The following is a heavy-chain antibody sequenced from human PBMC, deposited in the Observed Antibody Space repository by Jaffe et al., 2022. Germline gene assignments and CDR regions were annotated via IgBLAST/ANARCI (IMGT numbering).Heavy chain of an antibody. J-gene: IGHJ4*02. V-gene: IGHV1-69*08. D-gene: IGHD3-10*01. CDR3: ARDPPSMGTMVRGVGIDY. CDR2: IIPILGIA. CDR1: GGTFSSYT. Sequence: QVQLVQSGAEVKKPGSSVKVSCKASGGTFSSYTISWVRQAPGQGLEWMGRIIPILGIANYAQKFQGRVTITADKSTSTAYMELSSLRSEDTAVYYCARDPPSMGTMVRGVGIDYWGQGTLVTVSS.